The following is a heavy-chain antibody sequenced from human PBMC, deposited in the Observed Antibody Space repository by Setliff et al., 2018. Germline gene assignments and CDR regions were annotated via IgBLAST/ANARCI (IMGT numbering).Heavy chain of an antibody. D-gene: IGHD2-21*02. CDR2: IYHSGST. J-gene: IGHJ6*04. CDR3: ARNWATAQHYYYGMDV. CDR1: GYSISSGYY. Sequence: SETLSLTCAVSGYSISSGYYWGWIRQPPGKGLEWIGSIYHSGSTYYNPSLKSRVTISVDTSKNQFSLKLSSVTAADTAVYYCARNWATAQHYYYGMDVWGKGTTVTVSS. V-gene: IGHV4-38-2*01.